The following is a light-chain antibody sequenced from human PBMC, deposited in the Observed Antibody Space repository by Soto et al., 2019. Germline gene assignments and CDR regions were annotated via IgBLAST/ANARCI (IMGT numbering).Light chain of an antibody. J-gene: IGKJ4*02. CDR1: QSLSSD. CDR3: QQYGSPGT. Sequence: TQSPASLSVSLGESATLSCRAGQSLSSDLVCYQQKPGQAPRLLLYGASTRATGTPTRFSGSGSGTDFTLTISRLEPEDFAVYYCQQYGSPGTFGEGTKVDI. V-gene: IGKV3-15*01. CDR2: GAS.